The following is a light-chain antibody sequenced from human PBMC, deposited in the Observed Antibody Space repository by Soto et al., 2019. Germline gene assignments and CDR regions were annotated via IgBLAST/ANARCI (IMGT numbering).Light chain of an antibody. CDR1: GGHFSFA. CDR3: QTWGTGIHGV. J-gene: IGLJ2*01. CDR2: LNSDGSH. Sequence: QPVLTQSPSASASLGASVQITCTLSGGHFSFAVAWHQQQAEKGPRFLMKLNSDGSHTTGDAIPDRFSGSSSGGERYLTISSLHYEDDDDYYCQTWGTGIHGVFGGGTKLTVL. V-gene: IGLV4-69*01.